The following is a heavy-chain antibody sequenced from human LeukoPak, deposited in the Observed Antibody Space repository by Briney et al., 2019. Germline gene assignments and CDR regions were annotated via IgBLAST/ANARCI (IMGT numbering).Heavy chain of an antibody. V-gene: IGHV3-23*01. CDR3: ARDGPYSYDFDY. D-gene: IGHD5-18*01. J-gene: IGHJ4*02. CDR2: ISGSGGST. CDR1: GFTFSSYA. Sequence: PGGSLRLSCAASGFTFSSYAMSWVRQAPGKGLEWVSAISGSGGSTYYADSVKGRFTISRDNSKNTLKLQMNSLRAEDTAVYYCARDGPYSYDFDYWGQGTLVTVSS.